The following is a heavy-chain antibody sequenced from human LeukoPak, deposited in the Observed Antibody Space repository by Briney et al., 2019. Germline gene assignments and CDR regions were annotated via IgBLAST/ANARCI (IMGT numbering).Heavy chain of an antibody. J-gene: IGHJ4*02. CDR3: VRDYNWCFDY. D-gene: IGHD1-1*01. CDR2: IKSDSSTI. CDR1: GFTFSSFS. Sequence: PGGSLRLSCATSGFTFSSFSMNWVRQAPGKRLEWISYIKSDSSTIYYADSVKGRFTISRDNAKNSLYLQMNSLRAEDTAVYYCVRDYNWCFDYWGQGTLVTVSS. V-gene: IGHV3-48*01.